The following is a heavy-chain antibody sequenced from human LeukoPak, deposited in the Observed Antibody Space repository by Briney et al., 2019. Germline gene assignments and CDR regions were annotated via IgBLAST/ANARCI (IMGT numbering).Heavy chain of an antibody. CDR3: ARSAFGDYSFDY. CDR1: GGSISSGGYY. V-gene: IGHV4-30-2*02. Sequence: SQTLSLTCTVSGGSISSGGYYWSWIRQPPGKGLEWIGYIYHSGSTYYNPSLKSRVTISVDTSKNQFSLKLSSVTAADTAVYYCARSAFGDYSFDYWGQGTLVTVSS. D-gene: IGHD3-16*01. CDR2: IYHSGST. J-gene: IGHJ4*02.